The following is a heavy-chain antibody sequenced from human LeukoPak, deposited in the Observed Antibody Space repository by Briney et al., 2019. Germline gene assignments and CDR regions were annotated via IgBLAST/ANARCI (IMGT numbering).Heavy chain of an antibody. V-gene: IGHV4-39*01. J-gene: IGHJ4*02. CDR3: AYSGSYGHLGY. D-gene: IGHD1-26*01. CDR2: IYSGVST. CDR1: GVSISSNAYY. Sequence: PSETLSLTCTVSGVSISSNAYYWAWIRQPPGKGLEWIGSIYSGVSTYYNPSLKSRVTISVDTSKNQFSLRLSSVTAADTALYYCAYSGSYGHLGYWGQGIPVTVSS.